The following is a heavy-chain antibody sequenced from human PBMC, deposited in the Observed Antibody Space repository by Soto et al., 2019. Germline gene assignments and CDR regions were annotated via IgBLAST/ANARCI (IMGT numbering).Heavy chain of an antibody. Sequence: SETLSLTCPVSGVSFSSYYWSWIRQPPGKGLEWIGYIHYSGVTSYNPSLKSRVAISVETSKNQFSLKLSSVTAADTAVYYCARHGRDGYNTFDYWGQGTLVTVSS. D-gene: IGHD5-12*01. CDR2: IHYSGVT. CDR1: GVSFSSYY. CDR3: ARHGRDGYNTFDY. J-gene: IGHJ4*02. V-gene: IGHV4-59*08.